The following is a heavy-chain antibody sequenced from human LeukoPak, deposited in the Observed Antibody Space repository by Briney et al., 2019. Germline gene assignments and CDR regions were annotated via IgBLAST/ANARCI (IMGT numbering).Heavy chain of an antibody. CDR3: AKVASYITISVY. Sequence: QAGGSLRLSCAAPGFTFSSYAMSWVRQAPGKGLEWVSAISGSGGSTYYADSVKGRFTISRDNSKNTLYLQMNSLRAEDTAVCYCAKVASYITISVYWGQGTLVTVSS. CDR2: ISGSGGST. V-gene: IGHV3-23*01. CDR1: GFTFSSYA. J-gene: IGHJ4*02. D-gene: IGHD3-3*01.